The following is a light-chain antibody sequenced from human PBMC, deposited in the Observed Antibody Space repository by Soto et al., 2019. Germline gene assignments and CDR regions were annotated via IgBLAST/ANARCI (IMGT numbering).Light chain of an antibody. J-gene: IGKJ5*01. CDR1: LSVSVY. Sequence: GERATLSCRTSLSVSVYLDWYQQKPGQAPRLLISDASSRATGTPDRISGGGSGTDFTLTISRLEPEDFAVYYCQHYVTSSITFGQGTRLEIK. CDR3: QHYVTSSIT. CDR2: DAS. V-gene: IGKV3-20*01.